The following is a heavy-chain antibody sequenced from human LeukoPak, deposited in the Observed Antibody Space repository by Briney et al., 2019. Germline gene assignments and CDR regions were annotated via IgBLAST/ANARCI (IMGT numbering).Heavy chain of an antibody. J-gene: IGHJ3*02. V-gene: IGHV4-59*12. CDR1: GGSISSYY. D-gene: IGHD6-19*01. CDR3: ARDWWAVAKLDAFDI. CDR2: IFYSGST. Sequence: SETLSLTCTVSGGSISSYYWSWIRQSPGKGLEWIGYIFYSGSTNYNPPLKSRVTISIDTSKNQFSLKLSSVTAADTAVYYCARDWWAVAKLDAFDIWGQGTMVTVSS.